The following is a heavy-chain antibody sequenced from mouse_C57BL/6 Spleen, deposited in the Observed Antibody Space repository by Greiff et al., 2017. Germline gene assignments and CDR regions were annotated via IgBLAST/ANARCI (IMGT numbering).Heavy chain of an antibody. D-gene: IGHD2-4*01. CDR3: ARYYDKNYFDY. CDR2: IDPSDSYT. CDR1: GYTFTSYW. V-gene: IGHV1-69*01. J-gene: IGHJ2*01. Sequence: QVQLQQSGAELVMPGASVKLSCKASGYTFTSYWMHWVKQRPGQGLEWIGEIDPSDSYTNYHQKFKGKSTLTVDKSSSTAYMQLSSLTSEDSAVYYCARYYDKNYFDYWGQGTTLTVSS.